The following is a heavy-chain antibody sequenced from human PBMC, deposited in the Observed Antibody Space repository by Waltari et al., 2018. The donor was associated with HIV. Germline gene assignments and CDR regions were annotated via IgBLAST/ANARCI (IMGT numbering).Heavy chain of an antibody. CDR3: ARNSSGKGNRYFYYGLDI. D-gene: IGHD3-22*01. CDR1: GYTFINFD. CDR2: MNPNSGNT. J-gene: IGHJ6*02. V-gene: IGHV1-8*02. Sequence: QVHLVQSGPAVKRPGASVKISCKAYGYTFINFDVNWVRQAAGQGPEWLGWMNPNSGNTASTYIFEDRVTMTRDVSTDTAYMEMSGLTPEDTAIYYCARNSSGKGNRYFYYGLDIWGQGTQVTV.